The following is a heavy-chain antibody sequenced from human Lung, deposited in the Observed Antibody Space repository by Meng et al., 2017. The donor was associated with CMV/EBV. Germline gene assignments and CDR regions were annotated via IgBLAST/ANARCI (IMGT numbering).Heavy chain of an antibody. CDR1: GFTFSDYG. CDR3: TRGVFDY. Sequence: GGTLRLSCATSGFTFSDYGMNWVRQAPGRGLEWVALISGTTDYIYYADSIKGRFTVSRDDAKNALYLQMNNLRAEDTALYYCTRGVFDYWGGGAMVTVSS. V-gene: IGHV3-21*06. CDR2: ISGTTDYI. J-gene: IGHJ4*02.